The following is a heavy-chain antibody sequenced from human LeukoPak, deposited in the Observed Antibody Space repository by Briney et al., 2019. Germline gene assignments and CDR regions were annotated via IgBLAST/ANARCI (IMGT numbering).Heavy chain of an antibody. D-gene: IGHD3-9*01. CDR3: ARVPLDILTGLSWFDP. CDR1: GGTFSSYA. Sequence: SVKVSCRASGGTFSSYAISWVRQAPGQGLEWMGRIIPILGIANYAQKFQDRVTITADKSTSTAYMELSSLRSEDTAVYYCARVPLDILTGLSWFDPWGQGTLVTVSS. J-gene: IGHJ5*02. CDR2: IIPILGIA. V-gene: IGHV1-69*04.